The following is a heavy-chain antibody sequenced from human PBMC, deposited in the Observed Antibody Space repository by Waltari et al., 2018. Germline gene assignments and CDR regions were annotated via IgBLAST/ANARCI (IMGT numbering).Heavy chain of an antibody. CDR3: ARGYRYDSSERFYLDY. J-gene: IGHJ4*02. CDR1: GLFIRGYT. D-gene: IGHD3-16*02. V-gene: IGHV1-69*12. Sequence: QVQLAQSGAEVKSPGSSVTISCKGSGLFIRGYTSSWVRQAPGQSLEWMGGFIPLSGSQIYTQKFQGRLTITADGSTRTTVMELRNLKYEDTAVYFCARGYRYDSSERFYLDYWGQGTPVIVS. CDR2: FIPLSGSQ.